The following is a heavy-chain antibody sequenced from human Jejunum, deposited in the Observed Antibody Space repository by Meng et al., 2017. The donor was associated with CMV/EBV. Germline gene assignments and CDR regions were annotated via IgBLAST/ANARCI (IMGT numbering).Heavy chain of an antibody. Sequence: GFNVFHHAMAWVRQAPGKGLEWVSAISGSGSITYYADFVQGRFTISRDDSTSTFHLQMNNLRADDTAVYYCAQLPSRVVPAATALDSWGRGTLVTVSS. CDR3: AQLPSRVVPAATALDS. CDR1: GFNVFHHA. D-gene: IGHD2-2*01. V-gene: IGHV3-23*01. J-gene: IGHJ5*01. CDR2: ISGSGSIT.